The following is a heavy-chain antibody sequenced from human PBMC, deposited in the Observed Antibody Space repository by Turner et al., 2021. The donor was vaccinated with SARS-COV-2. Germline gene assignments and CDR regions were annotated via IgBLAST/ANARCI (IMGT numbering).Heavy chain of an antibody. Sequence: QVQLVESGGGVVQPGRSLRLSCAVSGFPFNSYGMHWVRQAPGKGLEWVAVISYDGSNKYYADSVKGRFTISRDNSKNTLYLQMNSLRAEDTAVYYCAKVVSPYCSGGSCYSSPADYWGQGSLVTVSS. CDR3: AKVVSPYCSGGSCYSSPADY. J-gene: IGHJ4*02. CDR1: GFPFNSYG. D-gene: IGHD2-15*01. V-gene: IGHV3-30*18. CDR2: ISYDGSNK.